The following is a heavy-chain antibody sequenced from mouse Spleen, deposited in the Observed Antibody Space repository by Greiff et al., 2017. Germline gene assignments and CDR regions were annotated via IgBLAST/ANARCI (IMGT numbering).Heavy chain of an antibody. Sequence: QVQLKESGPGLVQPSQSLSITCTVSGFSLTSYGVHWVRQSPGKGLEWLGVIWSGGSTDYNAAFISRLSISKDNSKSQVFFKMNSLQADDTAIYYCARMGSYYGNYDYYFDYWGQGTTLTVSS. CDR1: GFSLTSYG. V-gene: IGHV2-2*01. J-gene: IGHJ2*01. D-gene: IGHD2-10*01. CDR3: ARMGSYYGNYDYYFDY. CDR2: IWSGGST.